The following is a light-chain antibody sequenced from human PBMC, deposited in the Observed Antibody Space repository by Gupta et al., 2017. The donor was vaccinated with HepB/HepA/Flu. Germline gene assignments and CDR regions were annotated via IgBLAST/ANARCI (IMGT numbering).Light chain of an antibody. CDR3: AAWDDSLNGVV. CDR1: SSNIGSNT. Sequence: QSVLTQPPSASGTPGQRVTISCSGSSSNIGSNTVNWYQQLPGTAPKLLIYRNNQRPSGVPDRFSGSKAGTSGSLAISGLQSEDEADYYCAAWDDSLNGVVFGGGTKLTVL. CDR2: RNN. J-gene: IGLJ2*01. V-gene: IGLV1-44*01.